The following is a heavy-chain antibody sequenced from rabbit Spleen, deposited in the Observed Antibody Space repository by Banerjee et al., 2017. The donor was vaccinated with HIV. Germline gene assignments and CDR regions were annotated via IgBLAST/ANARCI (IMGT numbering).Heavy chain of an antibody. V-gene: IGHV1S45*01. CDR1: GFSFSSSHW. Sequence: LEESGGGLVKPGGTLTLTCTASGFSFSSSHWICWVRQAPGKGLEWIACIDTNDGDTDYANWPKGRFTISKTSSTTVTLQMTSLTAADTATYFCARNYVNAFDPWGQGTLVTVS. CDR3: ARNYVNAFDP. J-gene: IGHJ2*01. D-gene: IGHD1-1*01. CDR2: IDTNDGDT.